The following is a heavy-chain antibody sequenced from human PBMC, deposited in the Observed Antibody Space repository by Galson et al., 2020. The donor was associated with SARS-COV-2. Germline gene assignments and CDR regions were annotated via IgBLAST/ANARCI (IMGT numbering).Heavy chain of an antibody. V-gene: IGHV3-30*18. CDR2: ISYDGSKT. J-gene: IGHJ3*01. CDR1: GFTFSSFG. D-gene: IGHD3-9*01. Sequence: GGSLRLSCAASGFTFSSFGIHWVRQAPGKGLEWVAVISYDGSKTYYADSVRGRFTISRDNSKNTLFLQMNSLRTEDTALYYCAKSYDMKPRIHDAFDVWGQGTMVTVS. CDR3: AKSYDMKPRIHDAFDV.